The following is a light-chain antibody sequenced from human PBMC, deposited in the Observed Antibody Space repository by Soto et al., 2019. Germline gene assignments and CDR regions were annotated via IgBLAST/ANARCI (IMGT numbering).Light chain of an antibody. V-gene: IGKV1-5*01. Sequence: DIQMTQSPSTLSASVGDRVTITFRASQSISSWLAWYQQKPGKAPKLLIYAASTLQSGVPSRFSGSGSGTDFTLTISYLQSEDFATYYCQQYYSYPPWTFGQGTKVDIK. J-gene: IGKJ1*01. CDR3: QQYYSYPPWT. CDR2: AAS. CDR1: QSISSW.